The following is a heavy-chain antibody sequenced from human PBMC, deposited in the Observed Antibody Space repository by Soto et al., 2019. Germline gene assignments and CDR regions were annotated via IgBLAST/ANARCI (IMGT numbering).Heavy chain of an antibody. J-gene: IGHJ4*01. CDR3: VKGGYKTGWPPFDH. CDR2: ISDDGKTQ. D-gene: IGHD6-19*01. V-gene: IGHV3-30*18. Sequence: QVKLVEFGGAVVQSGRSLRLSCTASSFRFSAYGMHWVRQALGKGLEWVALISDDGKTQFFTESVEGRFTISRDNYRNTLYLQMNRLRPEDTAVYYCVKGGYKTGWPPFDHWGHGTRVTVSS. CDR1: SFRFSAYG.